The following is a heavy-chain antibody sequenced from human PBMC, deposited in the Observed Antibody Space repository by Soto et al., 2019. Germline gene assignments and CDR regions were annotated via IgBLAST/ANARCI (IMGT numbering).Heavy chain of an antibody. V-gene: IGHV1-18*01. CDR1: GYTFTSYG. CDR2: ISAYNGNT. Sequence: ASVKVSCKASGYTFTSYGISWVRQAPGQGLEWVGWISAYNGNTNYAQKLQGRVTMTTDTSTSTAYMELRSLRSDDTAVYYCATRYYYDSSGPYIPSDAFDIWGQGTMVTVSS. J-gene: IGHJ3*02. D-gene: IGHD3-22*01. CDR3: ATRYYYDSSGPYIPSDAFDI.